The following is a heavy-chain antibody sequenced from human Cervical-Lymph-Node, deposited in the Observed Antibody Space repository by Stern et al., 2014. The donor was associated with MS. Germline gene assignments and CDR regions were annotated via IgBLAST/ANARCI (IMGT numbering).Heavy chain of an antibody. CDR1: GGTFSSYA. CDR3: ARAGITMVRGVIPDWYFDL. V-gene: IGHV1-69*17. J-gene: IGHJ2*01. D-gene: IGHD3-10*01. Sequence: QVQLVQSGAEVKKPGSSVKVSCKASGGTFSSYAISWVRQAPGQGLEWMGGITPIFGIANYAQKFQGSVTITADQSTSTAYLELRSLRSEDTAVYYCARAGITMVRGVIPDWYFDLWGRGTLVTVSS. CDR2: ITPIFGIA.